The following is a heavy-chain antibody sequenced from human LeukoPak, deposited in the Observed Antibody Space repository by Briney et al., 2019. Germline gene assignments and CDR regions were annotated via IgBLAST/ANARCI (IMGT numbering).Heavy chain of an antibody. CDR2: ISSSSNNI. CDR1: GFTFSDYY. Sequence: GRSLRLSCAASGFTFSDYYMTWIRQAPGKGLEWVSYISSSSNNIHYANSVRGRFTISRDNAKNSVYLQMNSLRAEDTAIYYCARAAGWFDPWGQGTLVTVSS. V-gene: IGHV3-11*01. J-gene: IGHJ5*02. CDR3: ARAAGWFDP.